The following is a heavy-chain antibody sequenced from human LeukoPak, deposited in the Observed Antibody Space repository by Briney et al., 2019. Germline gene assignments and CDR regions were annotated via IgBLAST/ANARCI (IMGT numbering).Heavy chain of an antibody. Sequence: GGSLRLSCAASGFTFSSYAMHWVRQAPGKGLEWVAVISYDGSNKYYADSVKGRFTISRDNSKNTLYLQMNSLRAEDTAVYYCARYGDHHYFDYWGQGTLVTVSS. CDR1: GFTFSSYA. CDR3: ARYGDHHYFDY. J-gene: IGHJ4*02. V-gene: IGHV3-30*04. CDR2: ISYDGSNK. D-gene: IGHD4-17*01.